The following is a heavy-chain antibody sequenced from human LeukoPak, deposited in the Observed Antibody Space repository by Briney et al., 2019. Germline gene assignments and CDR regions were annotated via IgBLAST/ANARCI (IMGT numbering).Heavy chain of an antibody. V-gene: IGHV4-59*08. CDR2: IYYSGTT. Sequence: SETLSLTCTVSGGSISSYYWSWIRQPAGKGLEWLGYIYYSGTTNYNPSLKSRLTMSLDTSKKHLSLRLTSVSAADTAVYYCARHLRSFPDYWGQGTLVTVSS. CDR3: ARHLRSFPDY. J-gene: IGHJ4*02. CDR1: GGSISSYY. D-gene: IGHD3-3*02.